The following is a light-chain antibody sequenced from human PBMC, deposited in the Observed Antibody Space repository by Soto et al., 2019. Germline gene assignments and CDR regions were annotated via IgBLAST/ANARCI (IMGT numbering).Light chain of an antibody. CDR2: DAS. CDR3: QQANSFPFT. CDR1: QDISTW. J-gene: IGKJ3*01. Sequence: DIQMTQSPSSVSASVGDRVTITCRASQDISTWLAWYQQKPGKAPKLLIYDASSLESGVPARFSGSGFGTDFTITISSLKPEDFATYYCQQANSFPFTFGPGTKVDIK. V-gene: IGKV1-12*01.